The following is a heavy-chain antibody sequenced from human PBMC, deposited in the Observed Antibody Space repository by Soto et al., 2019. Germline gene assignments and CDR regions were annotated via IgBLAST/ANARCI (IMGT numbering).Heavy chain of an antibody. CDR2: IYYSGRT. J-gene: IGHJ4*02. V-gene: IGHV4-39*01. D-gene: IGHD1-1*01. Sequence: WETLSLTCAVSGESISNSSYYWGWLRQPPGKGLEWIGSIYYSGRTYYNPSIKSRVTISIDTSKNQFYLKLSSVTAKDTAVYYCARKRTTEGSLSYLDHWGQGAPVTVSS. CDR3: ARKRTTEGSLSYLDH. CDR1: GESISNSSYY.